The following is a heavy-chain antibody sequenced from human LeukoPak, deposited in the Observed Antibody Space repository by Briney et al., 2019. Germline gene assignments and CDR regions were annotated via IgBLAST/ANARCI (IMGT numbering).Heavy chain of an antibody. V-gene: IGHV3-23*01. Sequence: GGSLRLSCAASGFTFRSFAMSWVRQAPGKGLEWVSAISGSGASTYYADSVKGRFTISRDNSKNTLYLQMNSLRAEDTAVYYCAKDRLYSSSSGDLWGQGTLVTVSS. D-gene: IGHD6-13*01. CDR2: ISGSGAST. J-gene: IGHJ4*02. CDR3: AKDRLYSSSSGDL. CDR1: GFTFRSFA.